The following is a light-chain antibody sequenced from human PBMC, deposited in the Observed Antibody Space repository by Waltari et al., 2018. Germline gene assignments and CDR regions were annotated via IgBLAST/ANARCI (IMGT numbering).Light chain of an antibody. V-gene: IGLV2-8*01. Sequence: QSALTQPPSASGSPGQSVTISCTGTSSDVGGYDYVSWYQQHPGKAPKLMIYEVNKPPSGVPDRVSGSKSGNTASLTVSGLQAEDEADYYCSSYAGSTLMFGGGTKLTVL. CDR3: SSYAGSTLM. CDR1: SSDVGGYDY. J-gene: IGLJ3*02. CDR2: EVN.